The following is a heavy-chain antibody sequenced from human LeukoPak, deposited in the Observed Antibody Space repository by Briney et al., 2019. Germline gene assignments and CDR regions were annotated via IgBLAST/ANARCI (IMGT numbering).Heavy chain of an antibody. V-gene: IGHV3-48*03. J-gene: IGHJ5*02. D-gene: IGHD3-9*01. Sequence: GGSLRLSCAASGFTFSSYKMNWVRQAPGKGLEWVSYISSSGSTIYYADSVKGRFTISRDNAKNSLYLQMNSLRAEDTAVYYCARSDILTGYYLSWGQGTLVTVSS. CDR2: ISSSGSTI. CDR3: ARSDILTGYYLS. CDR1: GFTFSSYK.